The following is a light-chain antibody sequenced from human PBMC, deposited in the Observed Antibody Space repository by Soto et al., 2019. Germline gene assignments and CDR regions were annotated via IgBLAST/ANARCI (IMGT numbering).Light chain of an antibody. J-gene: IGKJ5*01. V-gene: IGKV3-11*01. Sequence: EIVLTQSPATLSLSPGERATVSCRASQSVSNYLGWYQQKPGQALRLLIYDASNMATGIPARFSGSGSGTDFTLNIRSLEPEDFAVYYCQQGGTFGHGTRLEIK. CDR1: QSVSNY. CDR2: DAS. CDR3: QQGGT.